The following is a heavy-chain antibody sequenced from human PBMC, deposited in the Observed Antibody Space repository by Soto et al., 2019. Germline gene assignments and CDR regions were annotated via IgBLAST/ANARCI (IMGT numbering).Heavy chain of an antibody. CDR3: TRGPRPTSVGTGAY. CDR2: INYDGSST. CDR1: GFTFSTYW. J-gene: IGHJ4*02. D-gene: IGHD3-10*01. Sequence: EVQLVESGGGLVQPGGSLRLSCAASGFTFSTYWMHWGRQAPGKGLVWVSRINYDGSSTYYADSVKGRFTISRDNAKNTLYLQMNTLTAEDTAVYYCTRGPRPTSVGTGAYWGQGTLVTVSS. V-gene: IGHV3-74*01.